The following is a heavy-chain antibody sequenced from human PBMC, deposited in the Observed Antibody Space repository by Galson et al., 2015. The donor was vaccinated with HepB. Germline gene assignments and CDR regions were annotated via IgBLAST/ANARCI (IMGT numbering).Heavy chain of an antibody. CDR2: INPSVGST. Sequence: SVKVSCKASGYTFTSYYIHWVRQAPGQGLEWVGIINPSVGSTSTAQKFQGRVTITRYTSASTAYMELSSLRSEDTAVYYCARVKWLIGYYFDYWGQGTLVTVSS. CDR3: ARVKWLIGYYFDY. CDR1: GYTFTSYY. D-gene: IGHD6-19*01. V-gene: IGHV1-46*01. J-gene: IGHJ4*02.